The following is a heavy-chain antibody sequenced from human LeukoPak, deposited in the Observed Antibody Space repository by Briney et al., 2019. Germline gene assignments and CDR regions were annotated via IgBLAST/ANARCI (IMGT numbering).Heavy chain of an antibody. CDR2: IYSGGST. Sequence: PGGSLRLSCAASGFTVSSNYMSWIRQAPGKGLAWVSVIYSGGSTYYADSVKGRFTISRDNSKNTLYLQMNSLRAEDTAVYYCAREDYYDSSGYYYEDWGQGTLVTVSS. J-gene: IGHJ4*02. CDR3: AREDYYDSSGYYYED. V-gene: IGHV3-53*01. CDR1: GFTVSSNY. D-gene: IGHD3-22*01.